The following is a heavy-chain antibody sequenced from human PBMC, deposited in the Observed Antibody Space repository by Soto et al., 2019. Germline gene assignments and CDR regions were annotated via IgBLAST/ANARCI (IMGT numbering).Heavy chain of an antibody. Sequence: ASVKVSCKASGYTFTSYGISWVRQAPGQGLEWMGLISAYDGNTSYAQKLQGRVTMTRDTSTSTVYMELSSLRSEDTAVYYCARPLGPNAFDIWGQGTMVTVSS. CDR3: ARPLGPNAFDI. D-gene: IGHD3-3*01. CDR2: ISAYDGNT. J-gene: IGHJ3*02. V-gene: IGHV1-18*01. CDR1: GYTFTSYG.